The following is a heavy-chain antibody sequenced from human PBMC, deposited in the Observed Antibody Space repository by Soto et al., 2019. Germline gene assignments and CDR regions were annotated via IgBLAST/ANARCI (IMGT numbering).Heavy chain of an antibody. J-gene: IGHJ6*03. V-gene: IGHV4-34*01. Sequence: QVQLQQWGAGLLKPSETLSLTCAVYGGSFSGYYWSWIRQPPGKGLEWIGEINHSGSTNYNPSLKSRVTISVDTSKNQFSLKLSSVTAADTAVYYCARVRFLEWLHGYYYYMDVWGKGTTVTVSS. CDR2: INHSGST. CDR3: ARVRFLEWLHGYYYYMDV. CDR1: GGSFSGYY. D-gene: IGHD3-3*01.